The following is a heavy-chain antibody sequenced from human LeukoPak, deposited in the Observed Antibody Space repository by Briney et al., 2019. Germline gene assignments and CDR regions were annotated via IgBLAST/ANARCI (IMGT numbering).Heavy chain of an antibody. V-gene: IGHV1-46*01. D-gene: IGHD7-27*01. CDR1: RYTFSSFD. J-gene: IGHJ4*02. CDR3: ARKRGNYCFDH. Sequence: ASVKVSCKASRYTFSSFDIHWVRQAPGQGLEWMGIINPNGGGTTYAQRFQGRVTMTRDTSTSTVYMELSSLRSDDTAVYYRARKRGNYCFDHWGQGTLVTVSS. CDR2: INPNGGGT.